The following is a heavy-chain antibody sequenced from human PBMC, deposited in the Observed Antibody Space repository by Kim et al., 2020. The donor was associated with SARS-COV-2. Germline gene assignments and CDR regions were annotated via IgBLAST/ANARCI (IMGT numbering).Heavy chain of an antibody. Sequence: GGSLRLSCAASGFTFNSYSMTWVRQAPGKGLEWVSGITFSGGTTYYADSVKGRFTISRDNSKNTLYLQMNSLRAEDTAVYYCAKDRELFGGDFDSWGQG. D-gene: IGHD3-10*02. J-gene: IGHJ4*02. CDR1: GFTFNSYS. V-gene: IGHV3-23*01. CDR3: AKDRELFGGDFDS. CDR2: ITFSGGTT.